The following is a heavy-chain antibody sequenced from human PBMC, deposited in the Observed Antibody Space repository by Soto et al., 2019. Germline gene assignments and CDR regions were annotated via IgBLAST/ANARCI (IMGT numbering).Heavy chain of an antibody. D-gene: IGHD3-16*01. CDR1: GYAFTSNP. Sequence: QVQLVQSGAEVKKPGASVKVSCKASGYAFTSNPIQWVRQAPGQSLEWVGWINVGNGDTRFSQKFQGRVILTRDTSASTVYMELSSLRSEDTGVYYCARDQGMLTFGGLMPKVRYYYGMDVWGQGTTVTVSS. J-gene: IGHJ6*02. V-gene: IGHV1-3*01. CDR3: ARDQGMLTFGGLMPKVRYYYGMDV. CDR2: INVGNGDT.